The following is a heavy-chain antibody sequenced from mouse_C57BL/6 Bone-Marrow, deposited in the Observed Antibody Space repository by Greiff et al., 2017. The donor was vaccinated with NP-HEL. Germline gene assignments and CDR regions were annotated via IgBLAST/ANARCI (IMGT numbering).Heavy chain of an antibody. Sequence: VQLQQSGPVLVKPGASVKMSCKASGYTFTDYYMNWVKQSHGKSLEWIGVINPYNGGTSYNQKFKGKATLTVDKSSSTAYMELNSLTSEDSAVYYCARGWPDFDYWGQGTTLTVSS. D-gene: IGHD2-3*01. J-gene: IGHJ2*01. V-gene: IGHV1-19*01. CDR1: GYTFTDYY. CDR2: INPYNGGT. CDR3: ARGWPDFDY.